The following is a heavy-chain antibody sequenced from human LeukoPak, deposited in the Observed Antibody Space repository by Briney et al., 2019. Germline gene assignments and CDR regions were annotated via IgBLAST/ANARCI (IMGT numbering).Heavy chain of an antibody. D-gene: IGHD4-23*01. V-gene: IGHV3-74*01. Sequence: PGGSLRLSCAASGFTFGNYWMHWVRQAPGEGLVWVSGIKVDGSTGFADSVKGRFSISRDNAQNTLYLQMSSLSSEDTAVYYCARGALGGNSEVLGAFDIWGQGTLVTVSS. CDR1: GFTFGNYW. J-gene: IGHJ3*02. CDR2: IKVDGST. CDR3: ARGALGGNSEVLGAFDI.